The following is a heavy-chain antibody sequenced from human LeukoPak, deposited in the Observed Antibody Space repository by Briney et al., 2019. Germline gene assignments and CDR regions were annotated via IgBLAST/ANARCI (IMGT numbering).Heavy chain of an antibody. V-gene: IGHV3-74*01. D-gene: IGHD6-13*01. CDR1: GFTFSNYW. J-gene: IGHJ4*02. Sequence: GGSLRLSCAASGFTFSNYWMHWVRQALGKGLVWVSRINSDGSSRNYADSVKGRFTISRDNAENTLYLQMSSLSAEDTAVYYCASASSHRIAAGGDYWGQGTLVTVSS. CDR3: ASASSHRIAAGGDY. CDR2: INSDGSSR.